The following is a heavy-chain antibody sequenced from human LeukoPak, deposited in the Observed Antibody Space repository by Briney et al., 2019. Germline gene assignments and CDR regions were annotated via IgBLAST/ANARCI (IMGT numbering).Heavy chain of an antibody. CDR1: VYTFTDYY. CDR2: INPSNGGT. V-gene: IGHV1-2*02. Sequence: EASVKVSCKASVYTFTDYYIHWVRQAPGQGLEWMGWINPSNGGTNFAQEFQGRVTMTRDTSISTAYMELSRLTSDDTAVYYCARFGYFGSGSYCPYWGQGALVTVSS. D-gene: IGHD3-10*01. CDR3: ARFGYFGSGSYCPY. J-gene: IGHJ4*02.